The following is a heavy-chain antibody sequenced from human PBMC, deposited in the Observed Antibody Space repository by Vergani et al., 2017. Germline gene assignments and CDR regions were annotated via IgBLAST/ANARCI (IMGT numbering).Heavy chain of an antibody. CDR1: GGSISSGDYY. V-gene: IGHV4-30-4*01. CDR3: ARASEDYSGSSYFDY. D-gene: IGHD1-26*01. Sequence: QVQLQESGPGLVKPSQTLSLTCTVSGGSISSGDYYWSWIRQPPGKGLEWLGYIYYSGSTYYNPSLKSRVTISVVTSKNQFSLKLSSVTAADTAVYYCARASEDYSGSSYFDYWGQGTLVTVSS. J-gene: IGHJ4*02. CDR2: IYYSGST.